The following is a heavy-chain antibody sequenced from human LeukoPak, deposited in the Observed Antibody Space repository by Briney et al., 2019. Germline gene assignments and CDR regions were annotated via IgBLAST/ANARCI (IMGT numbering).Heavy chain of an antibody. J-gene: IGHJ4*02. CDR2: ISGDGGST. D-gene: IGHD3-22*01. CDR3: AKPTYYYDSSGSRNYYFDY. CDR1: GFTFDDYA. V-gene: IGHV3-43*02. Sequence: GGSLRLSCAASGFTFDDYAMHWVRQAPGKGLEWVSLISGDGGSTYYADSVKGRFTISRDNSKNTLYLQMNSLRAEDTAVYYCAKPTYYYDSSGSRNYYFDYWGQGTLVTVSS.